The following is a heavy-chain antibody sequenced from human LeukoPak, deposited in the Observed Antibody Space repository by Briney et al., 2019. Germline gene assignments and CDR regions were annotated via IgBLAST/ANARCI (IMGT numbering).Heavy chain of an antibody. CDR3: AKGSHNWSFDY. CDR1: GITVSTNY. V-gene: IGHV3-23*01. J-gene: IGHJ4*02. D-gene: IGHD1-20*01. CDR2: ISGSGGST. Sequence: GGSLRLSCAASGITVSTNYMSWVRQAPGKGLEWVSTISGSGGSTYYADSVKGRFTISRDNSKNTLYLQMNSQRAEDTAVYYCAKGSHNWSFDYWGQGSLVTVSS.